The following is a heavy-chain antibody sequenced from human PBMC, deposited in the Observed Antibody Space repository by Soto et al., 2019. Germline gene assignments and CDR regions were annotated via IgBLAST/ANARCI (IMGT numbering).Heavy chain of an antibody. CDR1: GGTFSSYA. CDR3: QSDVRKKLNGIDV. V-gene: IGHV1-69*12. Sequence: QVQLVQSGAEVKKPGSSVKVSCKASGGTFSSYAIRWVRQAPGQGLEWMGGIIPIFGTANYAHKFQGRVTLTADESTSTAYMELSSLISEDTSEYYCQSDVRKKLNGIDVWGQGTTVTVSS. D-gene: IGHD2-15*01. CDR2: IIPIFGTA. J-gene: IGHJ6*02.